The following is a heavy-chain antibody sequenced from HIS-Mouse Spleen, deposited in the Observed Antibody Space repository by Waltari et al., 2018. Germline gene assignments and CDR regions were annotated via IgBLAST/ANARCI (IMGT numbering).Heavy chain of an antibody. CDR2: IDHSRRT. V-gene: IGHV4-30-2*01. CDR1: GGSISSGGYS. CDR3: ARFLEGYSSSSAAFDI. D-gene: IGHD6-6*01. J-gene: IGHJ3*02. Sequence: QLQLQESGSGLVKPSQTLSLTCAVSGGSISSGGYSWSWIRQPPGTGLEWIGYIDHSRRTYYNPSLKSRVTISGDRSKNQFSLKLSSVTAADTAVYYCARFLEGYSSSSAAFDIWGQGTMVTVSS.